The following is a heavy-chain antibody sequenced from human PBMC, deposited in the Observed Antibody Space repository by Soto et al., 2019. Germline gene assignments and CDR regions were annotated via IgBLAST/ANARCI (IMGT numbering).Heavy chain of an antibody. J-gene: IGHJ3*02. V-gene: IGHV4-39*01. CDR2: IYYSGST. Sequence: PSETLSLTCTVXXXSXSSXSXYXXXXXXXPGKGLECIGSIYYSGSTYYNPSLKSRVTISVDTSKNQFSLKLSSVTAADTVVYYCAKGGSGSYSNAFDIWGQRTMVTVS. D-gene: IGHD3-10*01. CDR1: XXSXSSXSXY. CDR3: AKGGSGSYSNAFDI.